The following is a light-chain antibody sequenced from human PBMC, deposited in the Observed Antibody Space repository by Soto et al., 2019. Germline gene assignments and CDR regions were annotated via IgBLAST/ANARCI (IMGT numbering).Light chain of an antibody. Sequence: QSALTQPASVSESPGQSITISCTGTSSDVGGDYYVSWYHQHPGKAPKLLIYDDSHRPSGVSNRFSGSKSGTTASLTISGLQAEDEADYYCSSYTSGLPLYVFGTGTKVTVL. V-gene: IGLV2-14*03. CDR1: SSDVGGDYY. CDR2: DDS. CDR3: SSYTSGLPLYV. J-gene: IGLJ1*01.